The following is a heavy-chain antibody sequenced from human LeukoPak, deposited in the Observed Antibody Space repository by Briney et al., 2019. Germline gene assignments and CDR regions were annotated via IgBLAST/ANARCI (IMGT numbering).Heavy chain of an antibody. CDR1: EFTFSAYW. Sequence: GGSLRLSCAASEFTFSAYWMHWVRQAPGKGLVWVSRIRGDGSMTNYADSVKGRFTISRDNAKNTLYLQMNSLRLEDTAVYYCARENLAAAADYWGQGAVVTVSS. J-gene: IGHJ4*02. V-gene: IGHV3-74*01. CDR2: IRGDGSMT. D-gene: IGHD6-25*01. CDR3: ARENLAAAADY.